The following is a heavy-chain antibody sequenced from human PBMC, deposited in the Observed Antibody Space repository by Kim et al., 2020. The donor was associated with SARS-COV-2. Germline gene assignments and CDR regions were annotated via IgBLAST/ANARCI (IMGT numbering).Heavy chain of an antibody. J-gene: IGHJ5*02. CDR1: GFTFSNYY. CDR3: ARVGWSSVDP. CDR2: ITNGGNI. Sequence: GGSLRLSCAASGFTFSNYYMSWIRQTPGRRLEWLSYITNGGNIYYADSVKGRFTTSRDNAKSSLYLQMNNLRTDDTAVYYCARVGWSSVDPWVQGTLVTV. V-gene: IGHV3-11*01. D-gene: IGHD6-19*01.